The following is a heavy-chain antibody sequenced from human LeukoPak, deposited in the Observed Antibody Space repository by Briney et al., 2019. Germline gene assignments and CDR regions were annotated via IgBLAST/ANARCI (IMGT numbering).Heavy chain of an antibody. CDR1: GFTFSSYA. D-gene: IGHD2-2*01. CDR2: ISYDGSNK. Sequence: PGRSLRLSCAASGFTFSSYAMHWVRQAPGKGLEWVAVISYDGSNKYYADSVKGRFTISRDNSKNTLYLQMNSLRAEDTAVYYCARDGGGDIVVVPAAMPDYWGQGTPVTVSS. J-gene: IGHJ4*02. CDR3: ARDGGGDIVVVPAAMPDY. V-gene: IGHV3-30*04.